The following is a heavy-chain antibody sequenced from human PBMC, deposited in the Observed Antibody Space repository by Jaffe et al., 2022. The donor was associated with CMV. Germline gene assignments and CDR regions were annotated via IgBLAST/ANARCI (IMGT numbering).Heavy chain of an antibody. J-gene: IGHJ3*01. CDR3: QTAGA. Sequence: DVQLLESGGLLVQPGGSLRLSCAASGFMFTSYAINWVRQAPGKGLEWISLINDKGDASFYADSVRGRFTMSRDNSLNTVHLHLNSLRAEDTALYYCQTAGAWGRGTMVTVS. D-gene: IGHD6-25*01. CDR2: INDKGDAS. CDR1: GFMFTSYA. V-gene: IGHV3-23*01.